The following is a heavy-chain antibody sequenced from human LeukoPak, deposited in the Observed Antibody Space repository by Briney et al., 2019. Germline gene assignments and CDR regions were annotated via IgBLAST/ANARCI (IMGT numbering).Heavy chain of an antibody. D-gene: IGHD1-26*01. J-gene: IGHJ3*02. CDR2: INPSGGST. V-gene: IGHV1-46*01. Sequence: ASVKVSCKASGYTFTSYYMHWVRQAPGQGLEWMGIINPSGGSTSYAQKFQGRVTMTRDMSTSTVYMELSSLRSEDTAVYYCAARSELDAFDIWGQGTMATVSS. CDR1: GYTFTSYY. CDR3: AARSELDAFDI.